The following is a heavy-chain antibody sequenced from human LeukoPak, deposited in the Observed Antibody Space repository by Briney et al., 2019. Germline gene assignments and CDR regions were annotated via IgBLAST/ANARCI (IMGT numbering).Heavy chain of an antibody. D-gene: IGHD2/OR15-2a*01. CDR2: IIPIFGTA. V-gene: IGHV1-69*01. Sequence: SVKVSCEASGGTFSSYAISWVRQAPGQGLEWMGGIIPIFGTANYAQKFQGRVTITADESTSTAYMELSSLRSEDTAVYYCARDTSGAFDIWGQGTMVTVSS. CDR3: ARDTSGAFDI. J-gene: IGHJ3*02. CDR1: GGTFSSYA.